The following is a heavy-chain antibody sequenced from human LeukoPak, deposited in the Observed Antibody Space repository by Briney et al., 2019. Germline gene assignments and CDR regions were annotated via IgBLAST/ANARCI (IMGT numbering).Heavy chain of an antibody. Sequence: SGTLSLTCAVSGGSISSSNWWSWVRQPPEKGLEWIGXXXXSGSTNYNPSLKSRVTMSVDKSKNQFSLKLTSVTAADTAVYYCARAGRYYDSTGYYWYFDFWGQGTLVTVSS. V-gene: IGHV4-4*02. CDR1: GGSISSSNW. D-gene: IGHD3-22*01. CDR3: ARAGRYYDSTGYYWYFDF. J-gene: IGHJ4*02. CDR2: XXXSGST.